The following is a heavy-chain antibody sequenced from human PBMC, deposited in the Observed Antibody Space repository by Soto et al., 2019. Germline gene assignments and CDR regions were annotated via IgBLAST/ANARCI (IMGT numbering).Heavy chain of an antibody. V-gene: IGHV2-5*02. D-gene: IGHD2-21*02. CDR2: IYWDDDK. CDR3: VQSRCGGDCLRSYSSHSYSGLDV. Sequence: QITLKESGPTLVKPTQTLTLTCTFSGLSLSTTGVGVGWIRQPPGKALEWLALIYWDDDKRYSPSLKSRLTIPKDTSQNQVVLTMTNMDPVNTATYYCVQSRCGGDCLRSYSSHSYSGLDVWGQGTTVTVSS. CDR1: GLSLSTTGVG. J-gene: IGHJ6*02.